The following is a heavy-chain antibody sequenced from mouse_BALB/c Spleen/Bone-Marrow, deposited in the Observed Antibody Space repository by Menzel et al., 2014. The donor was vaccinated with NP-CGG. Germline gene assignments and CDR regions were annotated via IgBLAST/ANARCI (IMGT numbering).Heavy chain of an antibody. CDR1: GYTFTDYE. V-gene: IGHV1-15*01. J-gene: IGHJ4*01. D-gene: IGHD2-4*01. CDR2: IDPETGGT. Sequence: QVQLQQSRAERVRPGASVTLSCKASGYTFTDYEMHWVKQTPVHGLEWIGAIDPETGGTADNQKFRGKATLTADKSSCKAYMEIRSLKYEDSAVYYSTSRPPYYDSRYYYTMDYWGQGTSVTVSS. CDR3: TSRPPYYDSRYYYTMDY.